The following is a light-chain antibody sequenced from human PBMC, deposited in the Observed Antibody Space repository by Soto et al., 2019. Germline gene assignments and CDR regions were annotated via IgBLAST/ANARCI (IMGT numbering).Light chain of an antibody. V-gene: IGKV3-11*01. CDR1: ESVTDY. CDR3: QQRSDWPWT. CDR2: DVS. J-gene: IGKJ1*01. Sequence: DIMMSHSPVTLSVTPGERGTLSCRASESVTDYLAWYQQKPGQAPRLLVYDVSNRAAGIPTRFSGGGSGTDFTLTISNVEPEDFAVYYCQQRSDWPWTFGQGAMVDVK.